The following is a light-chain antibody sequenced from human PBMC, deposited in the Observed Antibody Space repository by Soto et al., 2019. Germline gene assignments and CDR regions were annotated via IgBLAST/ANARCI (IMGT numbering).Light chain of an antibody. CDR3: SSYTSSSTVV. CDR1: SSYVGGYNY. CDR2: EVS. Sequence: QSVLTQPASVSVSPGQSITISCTGTSSYVGGYNYVSWYQQHPGKAPKLMIYEVSNRPSGVSNRFSGSKSGNTASLTISGLQAEDEADYYCSSYTSSSTVVFGGGTKLTVL. J-gene: IGLJ2*01. V-gene: IGLV2-14*01.